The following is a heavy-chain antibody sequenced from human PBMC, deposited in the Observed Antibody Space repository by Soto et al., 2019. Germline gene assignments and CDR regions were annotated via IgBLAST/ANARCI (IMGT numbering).Heavy chain of an antibody. CDR3: AIWSNWNPLYYRGMDV. CDR1: GGAFTNYS. J-gene: IGHJ6*02. V-gene: IGHV1-69*08. Sequence: SVKVSCKVSGGAFTNYSLNWVRHAPGQGLEWLGGIIPLHNTSNYSLKLLGRGSVTADISSNTVYMHLSGLTSDDTATYYCAIWSNWNPLYYRGMDVWGQGTTVTVS. D-gene: IGHD1-20*01. CDR2: IIPLHNTS.